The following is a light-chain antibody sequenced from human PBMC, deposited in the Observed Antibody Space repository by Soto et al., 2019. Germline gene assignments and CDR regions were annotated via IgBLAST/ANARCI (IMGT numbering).Light chain of an antibody. CDR1: KIGTKS. J-gene: IGLJ2*01. CDR2: DDN. CDR3: QVWDRTTDFVV. V-gene: IGLV3-21*02. Sequence: SYELTQAPSVSVAPGQTARFTCGGDKIGTKSVHWHQQKPGQAPVLVVYDDNDRPSGIPERFSGSKSGSTVTLTISRVEAGDEADYYCQVWDRTTDFVVFGGGTKVTVL.